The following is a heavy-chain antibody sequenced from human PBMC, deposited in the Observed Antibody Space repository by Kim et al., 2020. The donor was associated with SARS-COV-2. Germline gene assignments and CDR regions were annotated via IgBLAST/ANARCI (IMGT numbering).Heavy chain of an antibody. Sequence: GGSLRLSCAASGFTFSNYWMSWVRQPPGKGLEWVANIKPDGSEKYYVDSVKGRFTMSRDNAKKSLYLQLNSLRAEDTAVYYCGVSIDRGIIDFYQYGMDVWDQGTTVTVSS. D-gene: IGHD3-10*01. J-gene: IGHJ6*02. CDR3: GVSIDRGIIDFYQYGMDV. CDR1: GFTFSNYW. V-gene: IGHV3-7*03. CDR2: IKPDGSEK.